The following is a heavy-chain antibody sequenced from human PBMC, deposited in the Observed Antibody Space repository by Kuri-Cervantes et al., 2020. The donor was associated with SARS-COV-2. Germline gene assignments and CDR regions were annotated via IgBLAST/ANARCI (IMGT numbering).Heavy chain of an antibody. V-gene: IGHV3-48*03. Sequence: GESLKISCVASGFNFSSYEMNWVRQAPRRGLEWVSYISSSGSTIYYADSVKGRFTISRDNAKNSLYLQMSSLRVEDTAVYYCTRMSSGGSPDYWGQGTLVTVSS. J-gene: IGHJ4*02. CDR3: TRMSSGGSPDY. CDR1: GFNFSSYE. D-gene: IGHD2-15*01. CDR2: ISSSGSTI.